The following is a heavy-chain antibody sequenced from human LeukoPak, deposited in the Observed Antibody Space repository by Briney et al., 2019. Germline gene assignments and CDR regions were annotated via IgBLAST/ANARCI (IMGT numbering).Heavy chain of an antibody. J-gene: IGHJ4*02. D-gene: IGHD3-3*01. CDR1: GGSISSYY. CDR2: IYYSGST. Sequence: SETLSLTCTVSGGSISSYYWSWIRQPPGKGLEWIGYIYYSGSTNYNPSLKSRVTISVDTSKNQFSLKLSSVTAADTAVYYCARGRRDFWSGSRNDYWGQGTLVTVSS. V-gene: IGHV4-59*12. CDR3: ARGRRDFWSGSRNDY.